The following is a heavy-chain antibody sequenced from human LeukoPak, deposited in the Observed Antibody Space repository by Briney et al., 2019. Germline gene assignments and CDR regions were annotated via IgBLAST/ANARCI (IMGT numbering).Heavy chain of an antibody. D-gene: IGHD5-18*01. CDR2: IYYSGTT. CDR1: GGSISSSPYY. CDR3: AKGAGGFSYYNWFDP. J-gene: IGHJ5*02. Sequence: PSETLSLTCTVSGGSISSSPYYWGWIRQPPGKGLEWIGSIYYSGTTHHSPSLESRVTISVDTSKNQFSLKLASVTAADTAIYYCAKGAGGFSYYNWFDPWGQGTLVTVSS. V-gene: IGHV4-39*07.